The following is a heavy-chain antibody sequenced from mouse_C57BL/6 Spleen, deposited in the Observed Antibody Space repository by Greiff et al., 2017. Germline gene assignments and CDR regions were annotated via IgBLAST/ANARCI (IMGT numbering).Heavy chain of an antibody. CDR2: IDPSDSYT. CDR1: GYTFTSYW. Sequence: VQLQQPGAELVRPGTSVKLSCKASGYTFTSYWMHWVKQRPGQGLEWIGVIDPSDSYTNYNQKFKGKATLTVDTSSSTAYMQLSSLTSEDSAVYYCARGGLYDSLAWFAYWGQGTLVTVSA. J-gene: IGHJ3*01. D-gene: IGHD2-3*01. CDR3: ARGGLYDSLAWFAY. V-gene: IGHV1-59*01.